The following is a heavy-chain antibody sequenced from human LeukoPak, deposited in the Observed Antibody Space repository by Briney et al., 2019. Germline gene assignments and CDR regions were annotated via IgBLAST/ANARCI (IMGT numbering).Heavy chain of an antibody. J-gene: IGHJ4*02. CDR1: GFTFNRYS. Sequence: GGALRLSFAASGFTFNRYSMNWVRPAPGEGLEWVSSISSSSNYIYYADSVKGRFTISRDNAKNSLFLQMNSLRVEDTAVYYCALGRYYFDYWGQGTLVTVSS. V-gene: IGHV3-21*01. CDR2: ISSSSNYI. CDR3: ALGRYYFDY. D-gene: IGHD1-14*01.